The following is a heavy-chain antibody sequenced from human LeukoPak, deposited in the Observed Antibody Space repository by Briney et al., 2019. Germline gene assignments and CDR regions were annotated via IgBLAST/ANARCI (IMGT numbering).Heavy chain of an antibody. Sequence: GGSLRLSCVASRFRISTSSITCVRQSPGKGLEWLANIKEDGSGKVCVDSVKGRFTISRDNAKNSLYLQMNTLRVDASAVYYCARDPYSGKYGAFDIWGQGTMVTTSS. J-gene: IGHJ3*02. CDR3: ARDPYSGKYGAFDI. V-gene: IGHV3-7*01. CDR1: RFRISTSS. CDR2: IKEDGSGK. D-gene: IGHD1-26*01.